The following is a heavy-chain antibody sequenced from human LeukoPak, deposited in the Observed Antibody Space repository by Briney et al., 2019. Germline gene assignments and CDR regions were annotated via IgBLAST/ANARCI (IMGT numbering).Heavy chain of an antibody. V-gene: IGHV4-34*01. CDR1: GGSFSGYY. D-gene: IGHD2-21*01. CDR2: INHSGST. Sequence: SETLSLTCAVYGGSFSGYYWSWIRQPPGKGLEWIGEINHSGSTNYNPSLKSRVTISVDTSKNQFSLKLSSVTAADTAVYYCARRGLLWRGVKNWYFDLWGRGTLVTVSS. CDR3: ARRGLLWRGVKNWYFDL. J-gene: IGHJ2*01.